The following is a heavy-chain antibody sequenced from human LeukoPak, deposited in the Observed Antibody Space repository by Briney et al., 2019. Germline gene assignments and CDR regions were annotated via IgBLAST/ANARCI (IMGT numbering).Heavy chain of an antibody. CDR2: VSDSGTRT. J-gene: IGHJ6*03. Sequence: GGSLRLSCAASGFTFSSYAMTWVRQAPGKGLEWVSAVSDSGTRTFYTDSVKGRFAISRDNSRNTLFLQMNSLRADDTAVYYCARPGCGGNCYYRMDVWGKGTTVTVS. CDR1: GFTFSSYA. D-gene: IGHD2-21*01. V-gene: IGHV3-23*01. CDR3: ARPGCGGNCYYRMDV.